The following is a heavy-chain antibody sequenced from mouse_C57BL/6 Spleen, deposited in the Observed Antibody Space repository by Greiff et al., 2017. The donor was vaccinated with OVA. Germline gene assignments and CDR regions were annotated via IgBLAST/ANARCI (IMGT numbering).Heavy chain of an antibody. V-gene: IGHV1-55*01. J-gene: IGHJ3*01. CDR3: ARSGLYDYDEGFAY. Sequence: VQLQQSGAELVKPGASVKMSCKASGYTFTSYWITWVKQRPGQGLEWIGDIYPGSGSTNYNEKFKSKATLTVDTSSSTAYMQLSSLTSEDSAVYYCARSGLYDYDEGFAYWGQGTLVTVSA. CDR1: GYTFTSYW. CDR2: IYPGSGST. D-gene: IGHD2-4*01.